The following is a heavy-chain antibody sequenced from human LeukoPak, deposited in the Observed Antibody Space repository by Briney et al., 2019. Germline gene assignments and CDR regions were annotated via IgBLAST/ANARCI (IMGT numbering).Heavy chain of an antibody. CDR2: TNEAGSGQ. Sequence: GGSLRLSCAASGFTFSSYSMNWVRQAPGKGLEWVANTNEAGSGQNYGDSVKGRFTISRDNAKNSLYLQMNSLRVEDTAIYYCSNKRDYWGQGTLVTVSS. CDR1: GFTFSSYS. CDR3: SNKRDY. V-gene: IGHV3-7*01. J-gene: IGHJ4*02.